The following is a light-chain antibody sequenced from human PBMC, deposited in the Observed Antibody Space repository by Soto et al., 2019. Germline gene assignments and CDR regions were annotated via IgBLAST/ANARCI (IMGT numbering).Light chain of an antibody. J-gene: IGKJ1*01. V-gene: IGKV1-6*01. CDR3: LQDYNFPLT. Sequence: AIQMTQSPSSLSASVGDRVTITCRASQAIRTDVGWYQQKPGRAPKLLIYAASSLQSGVPSRFSGSGSGTDFTLTISSLQPEDFATYYCLQDYNFPLTFGQGTKVEIK. CDR1: QAIRTD. CDR2: AAS.